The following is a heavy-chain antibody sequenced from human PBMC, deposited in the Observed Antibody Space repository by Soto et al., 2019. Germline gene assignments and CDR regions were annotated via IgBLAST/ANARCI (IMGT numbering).Heavy chain of an antibody. V-gene: IGHV1-2*02. Sequence: VSCKASGYTFTDFYLHWVRQAPGQGLEWMGWINPNSGGTTYAQKFQGRVTMTRDTSITTAYMELSSLKSDDTAVFYCARSRDGYNQWGQGTLVTVSS. D-gene: IGHD5-12*01. J-gene: IGHJ4*02. CDR1: GYTFTDFY. CDR3: ARSRDGYNQ. CDR2: INPNSGGT.